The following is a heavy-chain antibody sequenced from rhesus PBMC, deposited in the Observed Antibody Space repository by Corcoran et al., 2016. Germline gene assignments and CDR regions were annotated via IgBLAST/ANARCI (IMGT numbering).Heavy chain of an antibody. V-gene: IGHV4-169*01. CDR2: IYGSGSST. J-gene: IGHJ4*01. Sequence: QLQLQESGPGLVKPSETLSVTCAVSGGSIRSSHWSWIRQAPGKGLEWIGYIYGSGSSTNYNPSLKSRVTLSVDTSKDQLSLKLSSVTTADTAVYYCARYSGGFDYWGQGVLVTVSS. CDR3: ARYSGGFDY. D-gene: IGHD6-37*01. CDR1: GGSIRSSH.